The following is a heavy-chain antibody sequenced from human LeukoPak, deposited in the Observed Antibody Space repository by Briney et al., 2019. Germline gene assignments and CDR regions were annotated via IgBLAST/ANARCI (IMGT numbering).Heavy chain of an antibody. J-gene: IGHJ5*02. CDR1: GFPFSSHA. D-gene: IGHD2-15*01. V-gene: IGHV3-23*01. CDR2: ISNGKT. Sequence: GGSLRLSCAASGFPFSSHAVSWVRQPPGKGLEWVAAISNGKTYYAYSVRGRFAISRDDSTNTVYLHMNSLRDEDTALYHCVREAGYCAPVCVKTNWFDPWGQGTLVTVSS. CDR3: VREAGYCAPVCVKTNWFDP.